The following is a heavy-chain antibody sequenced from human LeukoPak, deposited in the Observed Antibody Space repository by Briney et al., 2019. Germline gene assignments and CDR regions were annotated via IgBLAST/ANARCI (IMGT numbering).Heavy chain of an antibody. V-gene: IGHV4-39*01. CDR2: IYYSGST. CDR3: ARRDGILRLDY. Sequence: SETLSLTCTVSGGSISSSSYYWGWIRQPPGKGLEWIGSIYYSGSTYYNPSLKSRVTISVDTSKNQFSLKLSSVTAADTAVYYCARRDGILRLDYWGQGTLVTVSS. CDR1: GGSISSSSYY. D-gene: IGHD3-3*01. J-gene: IGHJ4*02.